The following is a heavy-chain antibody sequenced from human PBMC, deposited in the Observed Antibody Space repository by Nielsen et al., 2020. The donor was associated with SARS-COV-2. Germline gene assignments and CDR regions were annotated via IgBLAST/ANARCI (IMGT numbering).Heavy chain of an antibody. J-gene: IGHJ2*01. D-gene: IGHD4-17*01. CDR2: IDPSDSYT. Sequence: VRQMPGKGLEWMGRIDPSDSYTNYSSSFQGHVTISADKSISTAYLQWSSLKASDTAMYYCARRGWDGDYVWYFDLWGRGTLVTVSS. V-gene: IGHV5-10-1*01. CDR3: ARRGWDGDYVWYFDL.